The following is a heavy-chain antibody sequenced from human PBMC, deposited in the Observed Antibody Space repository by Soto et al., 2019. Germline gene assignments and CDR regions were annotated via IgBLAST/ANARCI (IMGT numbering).Heavy chain of an antibody. CDR2: IWYDGSNK. CDR3: ARDPYYYDSSGYDY. CDR1: GFTFSSYG. J-gene: IGHJ4*02. V-gene: IGHV3-33*01. D-gene: IGHD3-22*01. Sequence: ESGGGVVHPGRSLRLSCAASGFTFSSYGMHWVRQAPGKGLEWVAVIWYDGSNKYYADSVKGRFTISRDNSKNTLYLQMNSLRAEDTAVYYCARDPYYYDSSGYDYWGQGTLVTVSS.